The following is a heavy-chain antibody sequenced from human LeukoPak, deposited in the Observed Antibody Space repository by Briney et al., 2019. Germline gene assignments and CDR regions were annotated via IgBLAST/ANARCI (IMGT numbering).Heavy chain of an antibody. V-gene: IGHV4-59*01. D-gene: IGHD6-13*01. Sequence: SETLSLTCTVSGGSISSYYWSWIRQPPGKGLEWIGYIYYSGSTNYNPSLKSRVTISVDTSKNQFSLKLSSVTAADTAVYHCARHSSSWPNGAFDYWGQGTLVTVSS. J-gene: IGHJ4*02. CDR2: IYYSGST. CDR1: GGSISSYY. CDR3: ARHSSSWPNGAFDY.